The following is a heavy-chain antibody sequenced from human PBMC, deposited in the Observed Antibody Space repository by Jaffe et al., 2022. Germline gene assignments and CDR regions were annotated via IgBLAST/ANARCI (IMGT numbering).Heavy chain of an antibody. D-gene: IGHD4-4*01. CDR2: IYSGGST. V-gene: IGHV3-53*02. CDR1: GFTVSSNY. J-gene: IGHJ3*02. CDR3: ARVDYPSYSNSYAFDI. Sequence: EVQLVETGGGLIQPGGSLRLSCAASGFTVSSNYMSWVRQAPGKGLEWVSVIYSGGSTYYADSVKGRFTISRDNSKNTLYLQMNSLRAEDTAVYYCARVDYPSYSNSYAFDIWGQGTMVTVSS.